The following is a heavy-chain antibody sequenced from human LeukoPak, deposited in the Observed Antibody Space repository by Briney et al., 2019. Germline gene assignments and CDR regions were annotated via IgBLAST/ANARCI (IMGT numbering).Heavy chain of an antibody. D-gene: IGHD5-18*01. CDR2: INHSGST. Sequence: SETLSLTCAVYGGSFSGYYWSWIRQPPGKGLEWIGGINHSGSTNYNPSLKSRVTISVDTSKNQFSLKLSSVTAADTAVYYCARDLGYSYGWVDASDIWGQGTMVTVSS. V-gene: IGHV4-34*01. J-gene: IGHJ3*02. CDR1: GGSFSGYY. CDR3: ARDLGYSYGWVDASDI.